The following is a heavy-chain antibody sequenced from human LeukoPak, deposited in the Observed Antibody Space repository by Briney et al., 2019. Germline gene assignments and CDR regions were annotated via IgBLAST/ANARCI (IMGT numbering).Heavy chain of an antibody. Sequence: GGSLRLSCAASGFTFSSYGMHWVRQAPGKGLEWVAVISYDGSNKYYADSVKGRFTISRDNSKNTLYLQMNSLGAEDTAVYYCAKDQVVGATYYYYGMDVWGQGTTVTVSS. V-gene: IGHV3-30*18. CDR1: GFTFSSYG. J-gene: IGHJ6*02. CDR2: ISYDGSNK. D-gene: IGHD1-26*01. CDR3: AKDQVVGATYYYYGMDV.